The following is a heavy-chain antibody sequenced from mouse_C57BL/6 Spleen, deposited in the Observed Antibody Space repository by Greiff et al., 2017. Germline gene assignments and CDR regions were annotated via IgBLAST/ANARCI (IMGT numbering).Heavy chain of an antibody. J-gene: IGHJ1*03. CDR3: TRGLLGPRGYFDV. V-gene: IGHV1-15*01. Sequence: QVQLQQSGAELVRPGASVTLSCKASGYTFTDYEMHWVKQTPVHGLEWIGAIDPETGGTAYNQKFKGKAILTADKSSSTAYMELRSLTSEDSAVYYCTRGLLGPRGYFDVWGTGTTVTVSS. CDR2: IDPETGGT. D-gene: IGHD1-1*01. CDR1: GYTFTDYE.